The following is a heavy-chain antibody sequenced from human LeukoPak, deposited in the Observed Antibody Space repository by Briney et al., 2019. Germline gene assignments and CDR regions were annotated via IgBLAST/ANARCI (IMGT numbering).Heavy chain of an antibody. V-gene: IGHV3-74*01. J-gene: IGHJ3*02. CDR3: ARVRHRVALIIRAFDI. D-gene: IGHD5-12*01. CDR1: GFAVNDYY. Sequence: GGSLRLSCSASGFAVNDYYMSWIRQTPGKGLVWVSRINTDGSSTSYADSVKGRFTISRDNAKNTLYLQMNSLRAEDTAVYYCARVRHRVALIIRAFDIWGQGTMVTVSS. CDR2: INTDGSST.